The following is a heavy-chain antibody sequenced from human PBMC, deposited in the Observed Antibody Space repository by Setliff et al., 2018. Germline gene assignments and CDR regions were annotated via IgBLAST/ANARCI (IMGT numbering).Heavy chain of an antibody. D-gene: IGHD3-22*01. CDR3: ARGYYDSYARYYVVGDY. CDR1: GYAFGSSG. Sequence: ASVKVSCKASGYAFGSSGISWVRQAPGQGLEWMGMINPGGGSTTYAQKFQGRVTMTRDTSTSTVYMELSSLRTEDTAVYYCARGYYDSYARYYVVGDYWGQGTPVTVSS. J-gene: IGHJ4*02. V-gene: IGHV1-46*01. CDR2: INPGGGST.